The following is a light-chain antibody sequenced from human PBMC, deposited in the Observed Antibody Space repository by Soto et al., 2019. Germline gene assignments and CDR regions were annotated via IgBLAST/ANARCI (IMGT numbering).Light chain of an antibody. J-gene: IGKJ1*01. V-gene: IGKV3-20*01. Sequence: EIVLTQSPGTLSLSPGEGATLFCRASQGVSSSFLAWYQQKPGQAPRLLIYGASSRATGIPGRFSGSGSGTDFTLTISRLETEDFAVYYCQQYGSSPRTFGQGTKVEIK. CDR3: QQYGSSPRT. CDR2: GAS. CDR1: QGVSSSF.